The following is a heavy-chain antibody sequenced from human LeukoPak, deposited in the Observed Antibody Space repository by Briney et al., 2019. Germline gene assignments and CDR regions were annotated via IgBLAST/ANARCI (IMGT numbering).Heavy chain of an antibody. V-gene: IGHV1-2*02. CDR1: GYTFTGYY. CDR2: INPNSGGT. Sequence: GASVKVSCKASGYTFTGYYMHWVRQAPGQGLEWMGWINPNSGGTNYAQKFQGRVTMTRDTSISTAYMELRSLRSDDTAVYYCARDAHSGYDSFDYWGQGTLVTVSS. CDR3: ARDAHSGYDSFDY. D-gene: IGHD5-12*01. J-gene: IGHJ4*02.